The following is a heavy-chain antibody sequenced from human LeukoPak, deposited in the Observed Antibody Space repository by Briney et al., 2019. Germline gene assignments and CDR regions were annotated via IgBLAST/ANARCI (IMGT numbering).Heavy chain of an antibody. CDR1: GFTFSSYS. J-gene: IGHJ6*03. CDR2: ISSSSYI. D-gene: IGHD3-3*01. CDR3: AREGYDFWGVYMDV. V-gene: IGHV3-21*01. Sequence: PGGSLGLSCAASGFTFSSYSMNWVRQAPGKGLEWVSSISSSSYIYYADSVKGRFTISRDNAKDSLYLQMNSLRAEDTAVYYCAREGYDFWGVYMDVWGKGTTVTVSS.